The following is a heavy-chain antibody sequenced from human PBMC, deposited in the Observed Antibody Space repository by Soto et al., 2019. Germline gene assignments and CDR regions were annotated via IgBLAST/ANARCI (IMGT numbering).Heavy chain of an antibody. CDR3: ATCEVNYYGMDV. J-gene: IGHJ6*02. Sequence: PSETLSLTCTVSGGSISSSSYYWGWIRQPPGKGLEWIGSIYYSGSTYYNPSLKSRVTISVDTSKNQFSLKLSSVTAADTAVYYCATCEVNYYGMDVWGQGTTVTVSS. V-gene: IGHV4-39*01. CDR1: GGSISSSSYY. CDR2: IYYSGST. D-gene: IGHD3-10*01.